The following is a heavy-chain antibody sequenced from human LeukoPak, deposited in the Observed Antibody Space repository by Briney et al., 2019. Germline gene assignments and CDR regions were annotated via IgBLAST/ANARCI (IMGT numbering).Heavy chain of an antibody. CDR3: ARVISDSSGYYWVYYYYGMDV. D-gene: IGHD3-22*01. CDR1: GFTFSSYS. J-gene: IGHJ6*02. CDR2: ISSSGSYI. V-gene: IGHV3-21*01. Sequence: TGGSLRLSCAASGFTFSSYSMNWVRQAPGKGLGWVSSISSSGSYIYYADSVKGRFTISRDNAKNSLYLQMNSLRAEDTAVYYCARVISDSSGYYWVYYYYGMDVWGQGTTVTVSS.